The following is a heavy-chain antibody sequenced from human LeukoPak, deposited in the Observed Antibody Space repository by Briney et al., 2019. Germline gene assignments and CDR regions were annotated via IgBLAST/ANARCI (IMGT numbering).Heavy chain of an antibody. CDR3: AKSGSYPQSLLYYYYGMDV. CDR1: GFTFSSYG. Sequence: PGRSLRLSCAASGFTFSSYGMHWVRQAPGKGLEWVAVIWYDGSNKYYADSVKGRFTISRDNSKNTLYLQMNSLRAGDTAVYYCAKSGSYPQSLLYYYYGMDVWGQGTTVTVSS. CDR2: IWYDGSNK. J-gene: IGHJ6*02. D-gene: IGHD1-26*01. V-gene: IGHV3-33*06.